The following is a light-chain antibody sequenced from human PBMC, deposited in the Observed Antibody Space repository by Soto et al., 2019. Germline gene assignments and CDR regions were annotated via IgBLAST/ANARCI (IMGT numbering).Light chain of an antibody. CDR3: QQCYMGWT. CDR2: DAS. J-gene: IGKJ1*01. V-gene: IGKV1-5*01. CDR1: QSISSW. Sequence: IQLTQSPSSLSASVGDRVTITCRASQSISSWLAWYQQKPGKAPKLLIYDASSLESGVPSRFSGIGSGTEFTLAISSLQPEDFGTYYCQQCYMGWTFGQGTRWIS.